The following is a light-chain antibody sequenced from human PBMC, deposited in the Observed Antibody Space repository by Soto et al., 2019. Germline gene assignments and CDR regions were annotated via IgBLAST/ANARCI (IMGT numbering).Light chain of an antibody. Sequence: EIVLTQSPGTLSLSPGERATLSCRASQSVSSSYLAWYQQKPGQAPRLLVYAASSRATGIPDRFTGSGSGTDFTLTISRLEPEDFAVYYCQQYGSSLFTFGPGTKVDIK. CDR2: AAS. CDR3: QQYGSSLFT. V-gene: IGKV3-20*01. CDR1: QSVSSSY. J-gene: IGKJ3*01.